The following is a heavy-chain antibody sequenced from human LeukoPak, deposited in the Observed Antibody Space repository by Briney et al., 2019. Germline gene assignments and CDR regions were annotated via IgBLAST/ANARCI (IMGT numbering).Heavy chain of an antibody. V-gene: IGHV4-34*01. D-gene: IGHD3-16*01. CDR2: INHSGST. J-gene: IGHJ4*02. CDR3: AIYESETFDY. CDR1: GGSFSGYY. Sequence: PSETLSLTCAVYGGSFSGYYWSWIRQPPGKGPEWIGEINHSGSTNYNPSLKSRVTISVDTSKNQFSLKLSSVTAADTAVYYCAIYESETFDYWGQGTLVTVSS.